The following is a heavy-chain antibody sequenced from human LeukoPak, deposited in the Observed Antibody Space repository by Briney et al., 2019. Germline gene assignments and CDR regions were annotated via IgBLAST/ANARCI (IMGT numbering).Heavy chain of an antibody. CDR2: IKLDGSEK. Sequence: PGGSLRLSCAASGFTFSGYWMTWVRQAPGKGLEWVASIKLDGSEKYYADSVKGRFTISRDNSKNTLYLQMNSLRAEDTAVYYCAKGTDSGSDYWGQGTLVTVSS. CDR3: AKGTDSGSDY. D-gene: IGHD1-26*01. CDR1: GFTFSGYW. V-gene: IGHV3-7*01. J-gene: IGHJ4*02.